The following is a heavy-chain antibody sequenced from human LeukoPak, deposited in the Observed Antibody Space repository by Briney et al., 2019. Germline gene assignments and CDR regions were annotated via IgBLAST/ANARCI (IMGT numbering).Heavy chain of an antibody. CDR1: GFTFSSNR. Sequence: PGGSLRLSCAASGFTFSSNRMNWVRQAPGKGLEWVSVFYDDGTTYYADSVKGRFTISRDNSKNTLYLQMSSLRAEDTAVYYCAMTTGTMTEYFQHWGLGALVTVSS. CDR2: FYDDGTT. D-gene: IGHD4-17*01. J-gene: IGHJ1*01. CDR3: AMTTGTMTEYFQH. V-gene: IGHV3-66*01.